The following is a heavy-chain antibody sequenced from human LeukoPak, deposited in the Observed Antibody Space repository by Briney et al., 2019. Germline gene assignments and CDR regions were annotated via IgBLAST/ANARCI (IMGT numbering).Heavy chain of an antibody. CDR1: GFTFSSYN. CDR2: ISYDGSNQ. Sequence: GGSLRLSCAASGFTFSSYNMHWVRQAPGKGLEWVALISYDGSNQLYADSVRGRFTISRDNSKNTLQLQLNSLRVEDTAVYYCARIDILTGYAAVGDCWGQGALITVSS. V-gene: IGHV3-30-3*01. D-gene: IGHD3-9*01. CDR3: ARIDILTGYAAVGDC. J-gene: IGHJ4*02.